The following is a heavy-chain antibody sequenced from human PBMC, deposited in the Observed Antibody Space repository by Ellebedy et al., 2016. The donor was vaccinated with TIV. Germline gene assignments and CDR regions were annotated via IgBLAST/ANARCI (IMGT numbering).Heavy chain of an antibody. Sequence: GESLKISCAASGFTFSGSWMSWVRQAPGGGLEWVANINRDGSETYYLDSVKGRFTISRDNAKNSLYLQMNSLRAEDTAVYYCAHTGLWGQGTLVTVSS. J-gene: IGHJ4*02. CDR2: INRDGSET. CDR1: GFTFSGSW. D-gene: IGHD2-8*02. V-gene: IGHV3-7*01. CDR3: AHTGL.